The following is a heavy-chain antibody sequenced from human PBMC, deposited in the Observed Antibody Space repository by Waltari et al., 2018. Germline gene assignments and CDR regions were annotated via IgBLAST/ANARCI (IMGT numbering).Heavy chain of an antibody. CDR1: GLPFGSYW. CDR3: ARRVGLVGSGSFGWFDP. Sequence: EVQLVESGGGWVQPGGSLRRSCAAAGLPFGSYWMSWLRQAPGKGLEWVANIKEDGTGKYYLGPVKGRFTISRDKPENSLYLQMNSRRAEDTAVYYCARRVGLVGSGSFGWFDPWGQGTLVTVSS. CDR2: IKEDGTGK. J-gene: IGHJ5*02. D-gene: IGHD3-10*01. V-gene: IGHV3-7*01.